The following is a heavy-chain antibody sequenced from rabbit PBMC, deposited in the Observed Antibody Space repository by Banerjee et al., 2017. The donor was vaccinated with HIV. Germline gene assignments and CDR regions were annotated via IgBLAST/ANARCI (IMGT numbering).Heavy chain of an antibody. V-gene: IGHV1S40*01. CDR1: GFSFSSAYF. D-gene: IGHD1-1*01. J-gene: IGHJ4*01. CDR3: VRSYASRSGYYYGYYFNL. CDR2: VYTADGST. Sequence: QSLEESGGDLVKPGASLTLTCTASGFSFSSAYFMCWVRQAPGKGPEWIGCVYTADGSTYYASWVNGRFTISSHNAQNTLYLQLSSLTAADTATYFCVRSYASRSGYYYGYYFNLWGQGTLVTVS.